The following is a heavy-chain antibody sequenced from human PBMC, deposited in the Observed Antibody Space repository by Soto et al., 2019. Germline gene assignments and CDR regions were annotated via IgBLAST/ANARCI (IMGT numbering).Heavy chain of an antibody. CDR3: ARSMAGLRYFDY. J-gene: IGHJ4*02. D-gene: IGHD3-10*01. V-gene: IGHV4-31*03. Sequence: SETLSLTCTVSGGSISSGGYYWSWIRQHPGKGLEWIGYIYYSGSTYYNPSLKSRVTISVDTSKNQFSLKLSSVTAADTAVYYCARSMAGLRYFDYWGQGTLVTVSS. CDR2: IYYSGST. CDR1: GGSISSGGYY.